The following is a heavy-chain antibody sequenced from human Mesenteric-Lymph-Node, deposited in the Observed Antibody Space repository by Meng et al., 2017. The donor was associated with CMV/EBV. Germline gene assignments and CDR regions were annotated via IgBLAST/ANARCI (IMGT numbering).Heavy chain of an antibody. CDR3: ARLRRDGYNYLQHNWFDP. V-gene: IGHV4-39*07. CDR2: IYHSGST. CDR1: ISSSSYY. J-gene: IGHJ5*02. Sequence: ISSSSYYWGWIRQPPGKGLEWIGSIYHSGSTYYNPSLKSRVTISVDTSKNQFSLKLSSVTAADTAVYYCARLRRDGYNYLQHNWFDPWGQGTLVTVSS. D-gene: IGHD5-24*01.